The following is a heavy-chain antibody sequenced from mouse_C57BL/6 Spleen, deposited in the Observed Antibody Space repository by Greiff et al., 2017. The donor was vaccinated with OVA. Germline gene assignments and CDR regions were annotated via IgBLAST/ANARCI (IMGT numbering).Heavy chain of an antibody. V-gene: IGHV1-80*01. D-gene: IGHD3-2*02. CDR2: IYPGDGDT. CDR3: ARGGSSGHFFYAMDY. J-gene: IGHJ4*01. CDR1: GYAFSSYW. Sequence: QVQLKESGAELVKPGASVKISCKASGYAFSSYWMNWVKQRPGKGLEWIGQIYPGDGDTNYNGKFKGKATLTADKSSSTAYMQLSSLTSEDSAVYFCARGGSSGHFFYAMDYWGQGTSVTVSS.